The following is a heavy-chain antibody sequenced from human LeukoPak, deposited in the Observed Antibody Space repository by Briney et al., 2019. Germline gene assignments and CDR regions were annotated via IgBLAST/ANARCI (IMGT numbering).Heavy chain of an antibody. V-gene: IGHV1-2*02. CDR2: INPNSGGT. D-gene: IGHD4-17*01. CDR1: GYTFTAYY. J-gene: IGHJ4*02. CDR3: ASLYGDYVGSDY. Sequence: ASVKVSRKASGYTFTAYYMHWVRQAPGHRLEWMGWINPNSGGTNYAQRFQGRVTMTRDTSISTAYMELSRLRSDDTAVYYCASLYGDYVGSDYWGQGTLVTVSS.